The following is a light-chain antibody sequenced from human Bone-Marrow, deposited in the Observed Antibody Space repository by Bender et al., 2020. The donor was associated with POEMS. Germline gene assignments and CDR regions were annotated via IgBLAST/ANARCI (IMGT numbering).Light chain of an antibody. V-gene: IGLV2-14*03. CDR3: SSFTSAITLV. CDR2: DVT. J-gene: IGLJ3*02. Sequence: QSALTQPASVSASPGQSITLSCTGTTSDVGGYDYVAWYQQHPGKAPKLLIFDVTIRPSGISSRFSGSKSGNTASLTISGLQAEDEAAYFCSSFTSAITLVFGGGTQVTVL. CDR1: TSDVGGYDY.